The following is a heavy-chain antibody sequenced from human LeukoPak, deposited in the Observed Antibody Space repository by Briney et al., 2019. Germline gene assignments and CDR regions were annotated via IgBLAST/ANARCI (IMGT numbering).Heavy chain of an antibody. CDR3: ARAGQQLVGSEDYFDY. J-gene: IGHJ4*02. CDR1: GGSISYYY. V-gene: IGHV4-59*01. CDR2: IYYSGST. Sequence: SETLSLTCTVSGGSISYYYWSWIRQPPGKGLEWIGYIYYSGSTNYNPSLKSRVTISVDTSKNQFSLKLSSVTAADTAVYYCARAGQQLVGSEDYFDYWGQGTLVTVSS. D-gene: IGHD6-13*01.